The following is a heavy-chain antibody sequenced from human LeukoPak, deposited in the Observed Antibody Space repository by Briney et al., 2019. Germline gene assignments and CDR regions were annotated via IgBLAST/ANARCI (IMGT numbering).Heavy chain of an antibody. Sequence: PGGSLRLSCAASGFTFDNFWMNWVGLAPGRGLEWLANIRPDGSDKYYVDSVKGRFTISKDNGKNLVYLEMNSLRVEDTAVYYCSGRDSSRNPWAYWGQGTLVSVSS. J-gene: IGHJ4*02. CDR2: IRPDGSDK. D-gene: IGHD2-2*01. CDR3: SGRDSSRNPWAY. V-gene: IGHV3-7*01. CDR1: GFTFDNFW.